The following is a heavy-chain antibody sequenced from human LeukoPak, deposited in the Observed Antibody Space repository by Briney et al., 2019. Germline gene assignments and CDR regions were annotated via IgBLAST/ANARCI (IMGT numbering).Heavy chain of an antibody. V-gene: IGHV4-59*08. Sequence: PSEALSLTCTVSGGSISIYYWSWIRQPPGKGLEWIGFLYYSGSTDYSPSLKSRVTISVDTSKNQFSLKLNSVTAADTAVYYCARHGSSYSLDYWGQGTLVTVSS. CDR2: LYYSGST. CDR1: GGSISIYY. J-gene: IGHJ4*02. CDR3: ARHGSSYSLDY. D-gene: IGHD3-10*01.